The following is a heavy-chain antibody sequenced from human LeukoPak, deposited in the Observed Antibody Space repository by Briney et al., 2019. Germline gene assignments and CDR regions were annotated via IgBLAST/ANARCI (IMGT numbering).Heavy chain of an antibody. CDR3: AREGRLLWFGDKTNDAFDI. CDR1: RFIFSTYS. CDR2: IYSGGST. V-gene: IGHV3-66*01. J-gene: IGHJ3*02. Sequence: GGSLRLSCEASRFIFSTYSMNWVRQTPGKGLEWVSIIYSGGSTYYADSVKGRLTISRDNSKNTLYLQMNSLRVEDTAVYYCAREGRLLWFGDKTNDAFDIWGQGTMVTVSS. D-gene: IGHD3-10*01.